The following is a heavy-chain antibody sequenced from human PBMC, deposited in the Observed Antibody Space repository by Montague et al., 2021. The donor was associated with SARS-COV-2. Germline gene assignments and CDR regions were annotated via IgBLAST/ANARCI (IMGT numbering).Heavy chain of an antibody. Sequence: SETLSLTCTVSGGSISSYYWSWIRQPPGTGPEWIGYIYYCGSTNYNPSLKSRVTISVDTSKNQFSLKLSSVTAADTAVYYCAGVKRGCYYGLRVSACFDYWGRGTLVTVSS. D-gene: IGHD3-10*01. CDR1: GGSISSYY. V-gene: IGHV4-59*01. CDR2: IYYCGST. J-gene: IGHJ4*01. CDR3: AGVKRGCYYGLRVSACFDY.